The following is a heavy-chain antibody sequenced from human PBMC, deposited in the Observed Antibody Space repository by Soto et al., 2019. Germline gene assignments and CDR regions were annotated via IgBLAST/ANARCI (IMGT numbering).Heavy chain of an antibody. CDR2: INHSGST. J-gene: IGHJ6*02. CDR3: ARSRGVLERLLFHYGMDV. D-gene: IGHD3-3*01. Sequence: SETLSLTCAVFGGSFSGYYWSWIRQPPGKGLEWIGEINHSGSTNYNPSLKSRVTISVDTSKNQFSLKLSSVTAADTAVYYCARSRGVLERLLFHYGMDVWGQGTTVTVSS. CDR1: GGSFSGYY. V-gene: IGHV4-34*01.